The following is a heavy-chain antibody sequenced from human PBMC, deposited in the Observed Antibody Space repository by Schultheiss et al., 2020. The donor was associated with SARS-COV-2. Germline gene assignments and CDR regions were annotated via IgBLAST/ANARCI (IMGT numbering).Heavy chain of an antibody. Sequence: GGSLRLSCAASGFTFSDYYMSWIRQAPGKGLEWVSYISSSGSTIYYADSVKGRFTISRDNSKNTLYLQMNSLRAEDTAVYYCAKNLGGYYDILTGSIDYWGQGTLVTVSS. CDR1: GFTFSDYY. CDR3: AKNLGGYYDILTGSIDY. CDR2: ISSSGSTI. V-gene: IGHV3-11*01. J-gene: IGHJ4*02. D-gene: IGHD3-9*01.